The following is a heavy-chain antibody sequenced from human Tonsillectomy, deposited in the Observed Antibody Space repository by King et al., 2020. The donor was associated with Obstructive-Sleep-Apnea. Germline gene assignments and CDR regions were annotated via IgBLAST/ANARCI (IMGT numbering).Heavy chain of an antibody. CDR1: GFTFSIYN. D-gene: IGHD3-22*01. CDR2: ISSSGSTI. CDR3: ARGGDGYPDY. Sequence: VQLVESGGGLIQPGGSLRLSCVASGFTFSIYNMDWVRQAPGKGLEWISYISSSGSTIHYADSVRGRFTISRENSKNSLYLQMSNLRVEDTAVYYCARGGDGYPDYWGQGTLVTVSS. V-gene: IGHV3-48*04. J-gene: IGHJ4*02.